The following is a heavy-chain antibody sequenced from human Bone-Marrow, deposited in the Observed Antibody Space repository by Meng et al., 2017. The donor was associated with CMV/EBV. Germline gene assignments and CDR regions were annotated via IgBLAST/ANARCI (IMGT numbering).Heavy chain of an antibody. CDR1: GGSFSGNY. J-gene: IGHJ5*02. V-gene: IGHV4-34*01. Sequence: AVDGGSFSGNYWSWIRQPPGKGLEWIGEINHSGSTNYNPSLKSRVTISVDTSKNQFSLKLSSVTAADTAVYYCASGRYGSGNNWFDPWGQGTLVTVSS. CDR2: INHSGST. CDR3: ASGRYGSGNNWFDP. D-gene: IGHD3-10*01.